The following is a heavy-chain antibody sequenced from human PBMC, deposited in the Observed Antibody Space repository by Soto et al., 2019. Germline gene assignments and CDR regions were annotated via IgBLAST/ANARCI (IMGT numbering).Heavy chain of an antibody. D-gene: IGHD1-26*01. V-gene: IGHV1-46*01. Sequence: QEILVQSGAEVRKPGASVNISCRASGFTLTNYYIHWVRQAPGQGLEWMGIINPGGGFTTYAQKFQGRVTVTRDTSTTTVYMDLRSLRSDDTAVYYCARVPATGGDAFDVWGQGTMVIVSA. CDR3: ARVPATGGDAFDV. CDR2: INPGGGFT. CDR1: GFTLTNYY. J-gene: IGHJ3*01.